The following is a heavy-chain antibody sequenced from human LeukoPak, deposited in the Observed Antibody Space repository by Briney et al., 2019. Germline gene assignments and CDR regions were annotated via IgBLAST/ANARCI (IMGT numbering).Heavy chain of an antibody. D-gene: IGHD6-13*01. Sequence: PSETLSLTCTVSGGSISNYYWTWIRQPPGKGLEWIGEINHSGSTNYNPSLKSRVTISVDTSKNQFSLKLSSVTAADTAVYYCARLFYSSSWYVDYWGQGTLVTVSS. J-gene: IGHJ4*02. CDR2: INHSGST. CDR3: ARLFYSSSWYVDY. V-gene: IGHV4-34*01. CDR1: GGSISNYY.